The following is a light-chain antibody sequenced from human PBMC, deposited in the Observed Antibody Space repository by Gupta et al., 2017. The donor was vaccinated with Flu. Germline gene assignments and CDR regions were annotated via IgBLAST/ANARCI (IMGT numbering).Light chain of an antibody. V-gene: IGKV1-5*03. J-gene: IGKJ1*01. Sequence: DIQMTQSPSTLSASVGDRVTITCRASQSSDSWLAWYQQKPGKAPKLLIYKASKLESGVPSRCGGSGSGTEFTLTISSLQPDDVATYYYQQNSSDPWTFGQGTTVEIK. CDR3: QQNSSDPWT. CDR1: QSSDSW. CDR2: KAS.